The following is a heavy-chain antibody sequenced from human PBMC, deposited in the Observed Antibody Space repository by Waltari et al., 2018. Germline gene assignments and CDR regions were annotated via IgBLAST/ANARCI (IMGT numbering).Heavy chain of an antibody. V-gene: IGHV4-39*07. J-gene: IGHJ4*02. CDR1: NGSVSRATYY. CDR3: ARGAGHFKPFDS. D-gene: IGHD3-10*01. CDR2: VYYDGYT. Sequence: HLQLQESGPGLVKPSETLSLTCTVSNGSVSRATYYWGWIRQPPGKGLAWIATVYYDGYTYYNPSLKSRVTISLDTSKNQFSPKLTSVTAADTAVYYCARGAGHFKPFDSWGQGTLVTVSS.